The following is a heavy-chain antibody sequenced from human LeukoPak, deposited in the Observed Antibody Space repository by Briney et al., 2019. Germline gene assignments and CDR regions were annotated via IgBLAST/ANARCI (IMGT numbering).Heavy chain of an antibody. CDR1: GFTFSSYW. CDR3: ARTTVAAKWGGYMDV. Sequence: GGSLRLSCAASGFTFSSYWMHWVRQAPGKGLEYVSAISSNGGSTYYANSVKGRFTISRDNSKNTLYLQMGSLRAEDMAVYYCARTTVAAKWGGYMDVWGKGTTVTISS. D-gene: IGHD6-19*01. CDR2: ISSNGGST. V-gene: IGHV3-64*01. J-gene: IGHJ6*03.